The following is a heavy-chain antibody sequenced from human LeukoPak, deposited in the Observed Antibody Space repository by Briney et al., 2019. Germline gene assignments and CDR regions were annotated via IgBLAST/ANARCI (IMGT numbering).Heavy chain of an antibody. D-gene: IGHD3-16*02. CDR1: GYTFTSYG. V-gene: IGHV1-18*01. J-gene: IGHJ4*02. CDR2: ISAYNGNT. CDR3: ARDTETSDYVWGSYRYFDY. Sequence: GASVKVSCKASGYTFTSYGISWVRQAPGQGLEWMGWISAYNGNTNYAQKLQGRVTMTTDTSTSTAYMELRSLRSDDTAVYYCARDTETSDYVWGSYRYFDYWGQGTLVTVSS.